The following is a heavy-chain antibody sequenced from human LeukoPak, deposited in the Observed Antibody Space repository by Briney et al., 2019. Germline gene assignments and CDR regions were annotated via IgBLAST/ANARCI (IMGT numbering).Heavy chain of an antibody. J-gene: IGHJ6*04. D-gene: IGHD2-15*01. CDR1: GFTFSSYS. V-gene: IGHV3-21*01. Sequence: GGSLRLSCAASGFTFSSYSMNWVRQAPGKGLEWVSSISSSSSYIYYADSVKGRFTISRDNAKNSLYLQMNGLRAEDTAVYYCARGARGDCSGGSCYYYYGMDVWGKGTTVTVSS. CDR3: ARGARGDCSGGSCYYYYGMDV. CDR2: ISSSSSYI.